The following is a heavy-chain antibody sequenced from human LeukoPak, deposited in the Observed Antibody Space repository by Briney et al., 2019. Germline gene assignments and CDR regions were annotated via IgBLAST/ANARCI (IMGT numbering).Heavy chain of an antibody. CDR2: IYYSGST. V-gene: IGHV4-59*01. D-gene: IGHD2-2*01. J-gene: IGHJ6*04. CDR3: ARLIGYCSSTSCWDYYYYGMDV. CDR1: GGSISSYY. Sequence: SETLSLTCTVSGGSISSYYWSWLRQPPGKGLEWLGYIYYSGSTNYNPSLKSRVTISVDTSKNQFSLKLSSVTAADTAVYYCARLIGYCSSTSCWDYYYYGMDVWGKGTTVTVSS.